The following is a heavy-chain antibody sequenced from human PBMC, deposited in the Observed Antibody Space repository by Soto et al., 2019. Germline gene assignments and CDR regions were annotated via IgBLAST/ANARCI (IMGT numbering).Heavy chain of an antibody. CDR3: ARDQGPIFKKPYYYYYMDV. V-gene: IGHV3-48*01. D-gene: IGHD3-3*01. CDR2: ISSSSSTI. Sequence: GGSLRLSCAASGFTFSSYSMNWVRQAPGKGLEWVSYISSSSSTIYYADSVKGRFTISRDNAKNSLYLQMNSLRAEDTAVYYCARDQGPIFKKPYYYYYMDVWGKGTTVTVSS. CDR1: GFTFSSYS. J-gene: IGHJ6*03.